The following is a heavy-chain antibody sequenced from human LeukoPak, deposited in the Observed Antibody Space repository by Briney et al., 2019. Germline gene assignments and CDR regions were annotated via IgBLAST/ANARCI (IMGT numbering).Heavy chain of an antibody. D-gene: IGHD4-23*01. CDR2: IYTRGST. V-gene: IGHV4-61*09. J-gene: IGHJ4*02. CDR3: ARAQGYGGNFDY. Sequence: SETLSLTCTVSGGSISSGSYYWSWIRQPAGKGLEWIGHIYTRGSTNYNPSLKSRVTMSVDTSKNQFSLKLSSVTAADTAVYYCARAQGYGGNFDYWGQGTLVTVSS. CDR1: GGSISSGSYY.